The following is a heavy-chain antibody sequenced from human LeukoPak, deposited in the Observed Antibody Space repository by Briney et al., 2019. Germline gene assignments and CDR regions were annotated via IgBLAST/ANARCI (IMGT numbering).Heavy chain of an antibody. Sequence: PSGTLSLTCAVSGGSISSSNWWSWVSQPPGKGLEWIGEIYHSGSTNYNPSLKSRVTISVDKSKNQFSLKLSSVTAADTAVYYCASEGIAVADLFDYWGQGTLVTVSS. CDR1: GGSISSSNW. V-gene: IGHV4-4*02. D-gene: IGHD6-19*01. J-gene: IGHJ4*02. CDR3: ASEGIAVADLFDY. CDR2: IYHSGST.